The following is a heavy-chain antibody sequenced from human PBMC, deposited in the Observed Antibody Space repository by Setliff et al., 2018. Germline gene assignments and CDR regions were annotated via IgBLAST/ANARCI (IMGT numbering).Heavy chain of an antibody. CDR2: VYYSGTT. V-gene: IGHV4-61*01. Sequence: PSETLSLTCTVPGGSISGASIRSYYWSWIRQPPGKGLEFIGYVYYSGTTNYDPSLKSRVTISVDTSKNQFSLKLSSVTAADTAVYYCARDRTYYGSGTYTRWFDYWGQGTLVTVSS. D-gene: IGHD3-10*01. CDR3: ARDRTYYGSGTYTRWFDY. J-gene: IGHJ4*02. CDR1: GGSISGASIRSYY.